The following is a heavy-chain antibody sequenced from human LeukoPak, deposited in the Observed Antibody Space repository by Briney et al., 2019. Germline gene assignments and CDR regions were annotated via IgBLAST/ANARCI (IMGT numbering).Heavy chain of an antibody. J-gene: IGHJ2*01. V-gene: IGHV4-59*08. CDR2: MYYSGST. CDR3: ARRSRLASWYFDL. CDR1: GGSITSNY. D-gene: IGHD6-19*01. Sequence: PSETLSLTCTVSGGSITSNYWNWIRQPPGKGLEWIGHMYYSGSTNHNPSLKSRLTISVDTSKNQFSLKLSSVTAADTAVYYCARRSRLASWYFDLWGRGTLITVSS.